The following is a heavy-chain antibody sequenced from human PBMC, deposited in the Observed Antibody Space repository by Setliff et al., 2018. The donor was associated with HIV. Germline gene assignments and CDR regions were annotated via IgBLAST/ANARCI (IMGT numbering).Heavy chain of an antibody. CDR3: ARSQRLPGLQPPYWYFDL. CDR2: ISHTGST. J-gene: IGHJ2*01. D-gene: IGHD6-25*01. CDR1: GESFGDSY. V-gene: IGHV4-34*01. Sequence: SETLSLTCAVYGESFGDSYYTWIRQPPGQGLEWIGQISHTGSTTYNSSLKSRVTMSVDSSRNQFSLTLTSMSVPDTAVYFCARSQRLPGLQPPYWYFDLWGRGTLVTVSS.